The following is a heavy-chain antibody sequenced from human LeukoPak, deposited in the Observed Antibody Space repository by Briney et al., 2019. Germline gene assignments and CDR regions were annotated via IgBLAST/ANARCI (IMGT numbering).Heavy chain of an antibody. CDR3: VKDSTVTTFDY. D-gene: IGHD4-17*01. J-gene: IGHJ4*02. CDR1: GFTLSSYA. CDR2: ISSNGGST. V-gene: IGHV3-64D*06. Sequence: GGSLRLSCSASGFTLSSYAMHWVRQAPGKGLEYVSAISSNGGSTYYADSVKGRFTISRDNSKNTLYLQMSSLRAEDTAVYYCVKDSTVTTFDYWGQGTLVTVSS.